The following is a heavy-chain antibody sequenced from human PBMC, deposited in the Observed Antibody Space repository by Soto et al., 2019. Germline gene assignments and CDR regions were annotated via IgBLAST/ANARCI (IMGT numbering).Heavy chain of an antibody. CDR3: ARAYGGNCFEY. CDR2: IYCSGST. J-gene: IGHJ4*02. D-gene: IGHD2-15*01. Sequence: QVQLQESGPGLVKPSETLSLTCTVSGGSISSYYWSWIRQPPGKGLEWIGYIYCSGSTNYNPSLKSRVTISVDTSKNQFSLKLSSVTAADTAVYSCARAYGGNCFEYWGQGTLVTVSS. CDR1: GGSISSYY. V-gene: IGHV4-59*01.